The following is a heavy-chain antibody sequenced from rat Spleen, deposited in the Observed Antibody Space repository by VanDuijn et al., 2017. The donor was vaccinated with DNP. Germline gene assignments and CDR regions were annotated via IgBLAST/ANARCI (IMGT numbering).Heavy chain of an antibody. CDR2: IWTGGST. Sequence: QVQLQESGPGLVQPSQTLSLTCTVSGFSLTSYNVHWVRQPTGKGLEWMGIIWTGGSTDYNSGLKSRLSISRDTSKSQVFLKMNSVRTEDTAMYFCARWDYDGWFAYWGQGTLVTVSS. V-gene: IGHV2-30*01. CDR1: GFSLTSYN. J-gene: IGHJ3*01. D-gene: IGHD1-12*02. CDR3: ARWDYDGWFAY.